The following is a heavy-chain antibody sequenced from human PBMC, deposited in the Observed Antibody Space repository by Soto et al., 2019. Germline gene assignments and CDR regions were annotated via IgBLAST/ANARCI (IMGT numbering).Heavy chain of an antibody. CDR3: ASNEDYYSSGYYPDS. V-gene: IGHV1-18*01. CDR1: GYTFTSYG. Sequence: QVQLVQSGAEVKKPGASVKVSCKASGYTFTSYGISWVRQAPGQGLEWMGWISAYNGNTNYAQKLQGRVTMTTDTSTSTAYMELRSLRSDDTAVYYCASNEDYYSSGYYPDSWGQGTLVTVSS. CDR2: ISAYNGNT. J-gene: IGHJ4*02. D-gene: IGHD3-22*01.